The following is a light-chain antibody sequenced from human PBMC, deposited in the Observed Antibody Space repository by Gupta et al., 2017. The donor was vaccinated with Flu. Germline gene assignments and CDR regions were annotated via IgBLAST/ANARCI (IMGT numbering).Light chain of an antibody. CDR1: QGISNY. V-gene: IGKV1-27*01. Sequence: DRVTITCRASQGISNYLAWYQQKPGKVPKLLIYAASTLQSGVPSRFSGSGSGTDFTLTISSLQPEDVATYYCQNYNSAPPWTFGQGTKVEIK. CDR2: AAS. CDR3: QNYNSAPPWT. J-gene: IGKJ1*01.